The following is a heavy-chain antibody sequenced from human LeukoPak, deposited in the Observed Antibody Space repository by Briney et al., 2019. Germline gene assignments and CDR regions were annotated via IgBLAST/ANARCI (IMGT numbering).Heavy chain of an antibody. CDR2: INHSGST. CDR1: GGSFSGYY. CDR3: ARVSSGYSSRGFDY. Sequence: SETLSLTCAVYGGSFSGYYWSWIRQPPGKGLEWIGEINHSGSTNYNPSLKSRVTISVDTSKNQFSLKLSSVTAADTAVYYCARVSSGYSSRGFDYWGQGTLVTVSS. J-gene: IGHJ4*02. D-gene: IGHD6-13*01. V-gene: IGHV4-34*01.